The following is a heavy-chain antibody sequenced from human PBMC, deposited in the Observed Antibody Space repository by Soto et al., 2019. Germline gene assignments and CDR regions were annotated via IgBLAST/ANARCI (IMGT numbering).Heavy chain of an antibody. D-gene: IGHD2-2*02. CDR3: AKDQGGYMVSGMDV. CDR1: GYTFTDYY. Sequence: QVQLVQSRAEVKKPGAAVNVSCKASGYTFTDYYIYWLRQAPGHGLEWMGWINPNSGATNYAHNFQGRVTMTSDTSIRAAYMELSRLSSDDPAVYYCAKDQGGYMVSGMDVWGQGTTVTVSS. CDR2: INPNSGAT. J-gene: IGHJ6*02. V-gene: IGHV1-2*02.